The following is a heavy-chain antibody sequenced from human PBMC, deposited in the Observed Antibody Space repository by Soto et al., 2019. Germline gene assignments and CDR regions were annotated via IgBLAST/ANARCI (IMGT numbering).Heavy chain of an antibody. CDR3: ARGGLRVVVAARDPYYYYYMDV. Sequence: QVQLVESGGGLVKPGGSLRLSCAASGFTFSDYYMSWIRQAPGKGLEWVSYISSSGSTIYYADSVKGRFTISRDNAKNSLYLQMNSLRAEDTAVYYCARGGLRVVVAARDPYYYYYMDVWGKGTTVTVSS. V-gene: IGHV3-11*01. CDR1: GFTFSDYY. D-gene: IGHD2-15*01. J-gene: IGHJ6*03. CDR2: ISSSGSTI.